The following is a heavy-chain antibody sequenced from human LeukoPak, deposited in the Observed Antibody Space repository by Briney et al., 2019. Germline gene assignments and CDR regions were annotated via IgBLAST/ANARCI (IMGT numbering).Heavy chain of an antibody. V-gene: IGHV1-69*05. CDR2: IIPIFGTA. D-gene: IGHD3-22*01. Sequence: GSSVKVSCKASGGTFSSYAISWVRQAPGQGLEWMGGIIPIFGTANYAQKFQGRVTITTDESTSTACMELSSLRSEDTAVYYCARCPYDSSGYRMFDPWGQGTLVTVSS. CDR3: ARCPYDSSGYRMFDP. J-gene: IGHJ5*02. CDR1: GGTFSSYA.